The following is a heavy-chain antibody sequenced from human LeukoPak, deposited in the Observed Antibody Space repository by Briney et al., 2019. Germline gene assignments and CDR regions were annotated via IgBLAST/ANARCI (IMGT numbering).Heavy chain of an antibody. CDR3: SRDVRAFDI. CDR2: INQDGSDK. CDR1: GITFSNQW. J-gene: IGHJ3*02. V-gene: IGHV3-7*04. Sequence: GGSLRLSCAVSGITFSNQWMTWVRQAPGQGLEWVGNINQDGSDKYYVDSVKGRFTISRDNAKNSVYLQMNSLKVEDTAVYYCSRDVRAFDIWGQGTMVTVSS.